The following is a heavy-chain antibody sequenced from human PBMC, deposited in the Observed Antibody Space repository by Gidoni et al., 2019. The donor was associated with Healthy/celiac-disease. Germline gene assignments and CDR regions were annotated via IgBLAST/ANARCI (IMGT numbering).Heavy chain of an antibody. Sequence: QVQLVQSGAEVTKPGSSVKVSCKASGGTFSSYAISWVRQAPGQGLEWMGGIIPIFGTANYAQKFQGRVTITAAKSTSTAYMELSSLRSEDTAVYYCASSLNSSSWYGGYFDLWGRGTMVTVSS. CDR3: ASSLNSSSWYGGYFDL. V-gene: IGHV1-69*06. J-gene: IGHJ2*01. D-gene: IGHD6-13*01. CDR1: GGTFSSYA. CDR2: IIPIFGTA.